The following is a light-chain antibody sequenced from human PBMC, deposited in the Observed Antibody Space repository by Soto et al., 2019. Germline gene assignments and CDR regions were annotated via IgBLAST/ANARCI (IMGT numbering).Light chain of an antibody. V-gene: IGKV2-28*01. J-gene: IGKJ2*01. CDR3: MQALQTPRT. CDR1: QSLLHSNGYNY. Sequence: DIVMTQSPLSLSVTPGEPASISCRSSQSLLHSNGYNYLDWYLQKPGQSPQFLIYLGSNRASGVPERFSGSGSGTDFTLKISRVEAEDVGVYYCMQALQTPRTFGQGTKLEIK. CDR2: LGS.